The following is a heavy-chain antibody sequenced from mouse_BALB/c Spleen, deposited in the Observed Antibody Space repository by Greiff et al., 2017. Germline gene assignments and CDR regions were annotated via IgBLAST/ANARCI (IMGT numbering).Heavy chain of an antibody. V-gene: IGHV5-6-3*01. CDR3: ARGVGGYADY. J-gene: IGHJ2*01. D-gene: IGHD2-14*01. CDR1: GFTFSSYG. Sequence: DVMLVESGGGLVQPGGSLKLSCAASGFTFSSYGMSWVRQTPDKRLELVATINSNGGSTYYPDSVKGRFTIARDNAKNTLYLQMSSLKSEDTALYCGARGVGGYADYWGQGTTLTVSS. CDR2: INSNGGST.